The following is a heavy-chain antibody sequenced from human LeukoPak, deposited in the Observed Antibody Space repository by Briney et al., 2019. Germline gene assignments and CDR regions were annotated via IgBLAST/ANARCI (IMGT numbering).Heavy chain of an antibody. CDR3: AKDREQYQLLFYYYYGMDV. V-gene: IGHV3-23*01. CDR2: ISGGGGST. CDR1: GFTFSSYA. D-gene: IGHD2-2*01. Sequence: GGSLRLSCAASGFTFSSYAMSWVRQAPGKGLEWVSTISGGGGSTYYADSVKGRFTISRDNSKNTLYLQMNSLRAEDTAVYYCAKDREQYQLLFYYYYGMDVWGQGTTVTVSS. J-gene: IGHJ6*02.